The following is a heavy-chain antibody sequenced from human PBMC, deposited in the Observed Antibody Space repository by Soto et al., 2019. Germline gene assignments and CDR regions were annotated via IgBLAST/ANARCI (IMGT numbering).Heavy chain of an antibody. J-gene: IGHJ6*02. CDR1: GGSISSGGYY. V-gene: IGHV4-31*03. Sequence: KTSETLSLTCTVSGGSISSGGYYWSWIRQHPGKGLEWIGYIYYSGSTYYNPSLKSRVTISVDTSKNQFSLKLSSVTAADTAVYYCARERRYCGGDCAAYYGMDVWGHGTTVTVSS. CDR3: ARERRYCGGDCAAYYGMDV. D-gene: IGHD2-21*02. CDR2: IYYSGST.